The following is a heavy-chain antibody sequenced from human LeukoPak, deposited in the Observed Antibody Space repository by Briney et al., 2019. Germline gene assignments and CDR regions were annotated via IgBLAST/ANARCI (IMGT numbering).Heavy chain of an antibody. CDR2: TSSSSSNI. CDR1: GFTFGDHA. CDR3: ARDRIVGATLDY. Sequence: PGGSLRLSCTASGFTFGDHAMSWVRQAPGKGLEWVSATSSSSSNIYYADSVKGRFTISRDNAKNSLYLQMNSLRAEDTAVYYCARDRIVGATLDYWGQGTLVTVSS. D-gene: IGHD1-26*01. V-gene: IGHV3-21*01. J-gene: IGHJ4*02.